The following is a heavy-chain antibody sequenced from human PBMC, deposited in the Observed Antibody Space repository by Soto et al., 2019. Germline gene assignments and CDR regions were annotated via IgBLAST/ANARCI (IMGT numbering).Heavy chain of an antibody. CDR1: GGSISSYF. Sequence: ASETLSLTCTVSGGSISSYFWSWIRQPPGKGLEWIGYIYYTGDTNSNPSLKSRVTISVDTSKNQFSLKLSSVTAAVTAVYYCARVEGTYFYYYMDVWGKGTTVTVSS. V-gene: IGHV4-59*08. D-gene: IGHD1-1*01. J-gene: IGHJ6*03. CDR3: ARVEGTYFYYYMDV. CDR2: IYYTGDT.